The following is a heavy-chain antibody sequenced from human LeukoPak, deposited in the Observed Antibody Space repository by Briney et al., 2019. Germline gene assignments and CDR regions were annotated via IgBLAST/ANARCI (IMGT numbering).Heavy chain of an antibody. CDR2: ISGSGFNT. J-gene: IGHJ3*02. CDR3: ARGNYNILTHPPNDAFDI. V-gene: IGHV3-23*01. Sequence: PGESLRLSCAASGFTFSSYAMSWVRQAPGKGLEWVSAISGSGFNTYYADSVKGRFTISRDNSKNTLYLQMSSLRAEDTAVYYCARGNYNILTHPPNDAFDIWGQGTMVTVSS. D-gene: IGHD3-9*01. CDR1: GFTFSSYA.